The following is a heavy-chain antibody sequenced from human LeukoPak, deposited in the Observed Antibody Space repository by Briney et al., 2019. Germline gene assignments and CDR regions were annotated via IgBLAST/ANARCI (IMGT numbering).Heavy chain of an antibody. V-gene: IGHV3-23*01. Sequence: GGSLRLSCTVCGFTVSSKSMSWVRHAPGKGVECVSTISGSDENTFYTDSVKGRFTISRDNSKNTLYLQMDSLRAEDSAIYHCAKAALRWLQIPLDYWGQGTLVTVSS. D-gene: IGHD5-24*01. CDR3: AKAALRWLQIPLDY. CDR1: GFTVSSKS. CDR2: ISGSDENT. J-gene: IGHJ4*02.